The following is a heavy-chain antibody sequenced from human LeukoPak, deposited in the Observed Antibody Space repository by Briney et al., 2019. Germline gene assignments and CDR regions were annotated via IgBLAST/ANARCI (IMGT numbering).Heavy chain of an antibody. D-gene: IGHD2-15*01. CDR3: ARAPRAYSSATGSCFQDD. CDR2: IYHSGST. Sequence: PSETLSLTCAVSGGSISSGGYSWSWIRQPPGKGLEWIGYIYHSGSTYYNPSLKSRVTISVDRSKNQFSLKLSSVTAADTATYFCARAPRAYSSATGSCFQDDWGQGTLVIVSS. V-gene: IGHV4-30-2*01. CDR1: GGSISSGGYS. J-gene: IGHJ4*02.